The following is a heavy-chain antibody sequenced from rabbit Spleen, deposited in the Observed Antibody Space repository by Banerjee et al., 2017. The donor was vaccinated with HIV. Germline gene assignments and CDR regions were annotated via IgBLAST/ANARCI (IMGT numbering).Heavy chain of an antibody. D-gene: IGHD2-1*01. V-gene: IGHV1S47*01. CDR2: IDPIFGRT. CDR3: VRDLGYDDYSDAGFFFNL. Sequence: QEQLVESGGGLVQPGGSLKLSCKASGFDFSNYGVSWVRQAPGKGLEWIGYIDPIFGRTYYASWVNGRFTISSHNAQNTLYLQLNSLTAADTATYFCVRDLGYDDYSDAGFFFNLWGPGTLVTVS. CDR1: GFDFSNYG. J-gene: IGHJ4*01.